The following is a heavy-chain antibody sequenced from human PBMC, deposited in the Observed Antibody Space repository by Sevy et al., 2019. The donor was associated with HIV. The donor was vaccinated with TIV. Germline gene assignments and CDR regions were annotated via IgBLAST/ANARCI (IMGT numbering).Heavy chain of an antibody. Sequence: GGSLRLSCAASGFTFSSYWMSWVRQAPGKGLEWVANIKQDGSEKYYVDSVKGRFTISRDNFKNTLYLQMNSLRVEDTAVYFCARLFSCGGDCYYLDYWGQGAPVTVSS. J-gene: IGHJ4*02. V-gene: IGHV3-7*01. CDR2: IKQDGSEK. D-gene: IGHD2-21*02. CDR3: ARLFSCGGDCYYLDY. CDR1: GFTFSSYW.